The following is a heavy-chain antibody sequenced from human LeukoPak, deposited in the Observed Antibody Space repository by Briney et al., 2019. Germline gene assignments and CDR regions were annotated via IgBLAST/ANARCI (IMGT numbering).Heavy chain of an antibody. CDR3: ARDHPYCSGVTCYPGSFDY. CDR1: GGSISSYY. D-gene: IGHD2-15*01. J-gene: IGHJ4*02. Sequence: SETLSLTCTVSGGSISSYYWSWIRQPPGKGLEWIGYIYYRSTKYNPSLKSRVTISVDTSKNQFSLRLSSVTPADTAVYYCARDHPYCSGVTCYPGSFDYWGQGTLVTVSS. V-gene: IGHV4-59*01. CDR2: IYYRST.